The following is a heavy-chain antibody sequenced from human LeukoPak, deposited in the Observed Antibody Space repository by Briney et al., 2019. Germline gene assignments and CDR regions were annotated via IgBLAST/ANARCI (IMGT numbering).Heavy chain of an antibody. CDR1: GLNFRSHG. CDR3: ARGLSIREYFDL. J-gene: IGHJ1*01. D-gene: IGHD6-6*01. Sequence: GGSLRLSCAASGLNFRSHGFHWVRQAPGKGLEWVSFIQNDGGNIYYADSVKGRFTISRDDSKNTLYLEMEGLRTEDTALYFCARGLSIREYFDLWGQGTLVTVSP. V-gene: IGHV3-30*02. CDR2: IQNDGGNI.